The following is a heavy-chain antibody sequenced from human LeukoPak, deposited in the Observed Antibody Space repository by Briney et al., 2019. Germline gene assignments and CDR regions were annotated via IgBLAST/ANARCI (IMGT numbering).Heavy chain of an antibody. V-gene: IGHV3-23*01. CDR2: ISGSGGST. CDR1: GFTFSSYA. D-gene: IGHD3-22*01. Sequence: GGSLRLSCAASGFTFSSYAMSWVRQAPGKGLEWVSAISGSGGSTYYADSVKGRFTISRDNSKNTLYLQMNSLRAEDTAVYYCAKDRRHSSGYSLHQYFQHWGQGTLVTVSS. CDR3: AKDRRHSSGYSLHQYFQH. J-gene: IGHJ1*01.